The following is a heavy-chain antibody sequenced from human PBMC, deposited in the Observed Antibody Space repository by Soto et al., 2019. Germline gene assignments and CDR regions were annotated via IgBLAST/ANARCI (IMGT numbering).Heavy chain of an antibody. CDR3: ASRYSSGWTDY. V-gene: IGHV3-21*01. CDR1: GFTFSSYS. J-gene: IGHJ4*02. D-gene: IGHD6-19*01. CDR2: ISSSSSYI. Sequence: PGGSLRLSCAASGFTFSSYSMNWVRQAPGKGLEWVSSISSSSSYIYYADSVKGRLTISRDNAKNSLYLQMNSLRAEDTAVYYCASRYSSGWTDYWGQGTLVTVSS.